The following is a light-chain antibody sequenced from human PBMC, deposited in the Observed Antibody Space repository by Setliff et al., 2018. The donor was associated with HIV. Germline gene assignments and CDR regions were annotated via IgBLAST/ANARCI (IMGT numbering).Light chain of an antibody. CDR3: CSYAGSTTFHV. CDR2: EGS. CDR1: SSDVGSFNL. J-gene: IGLJ1*01. Sequence: GQSITISCTGTSSDVGSFNLVSWYQQHPGKAPKLMIYEGSKRPSGVSNRFSGSKSGNTASLTISGLQAEDEADYYCCSYAGSTTFHVFGTGTKV. V-gene: IGLV2-23*01.